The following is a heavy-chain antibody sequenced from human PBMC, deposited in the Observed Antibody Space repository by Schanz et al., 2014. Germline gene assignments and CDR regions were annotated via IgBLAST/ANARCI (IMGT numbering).Heavy chain of an antibody. CDR1: GFTFSSYA. CDR2: ITYDGSNT. D-gene: IGHD2-2*01. V-gene: IGHV3-30*04. Sequence: VQLVESGGGVVQPGRSLRLSCAASGFTFSSYAVHWVRQAPGKGLEWVAIITYDGSNTYHADSVKGRFTISRDNSKNTLYLQMNSLRAEDTAVYYCIRGDIMVVPVAHFWGQGILVTVSS. J-gene: IGHJ4*02. CDR3: IRGDIMVVPVAHF.